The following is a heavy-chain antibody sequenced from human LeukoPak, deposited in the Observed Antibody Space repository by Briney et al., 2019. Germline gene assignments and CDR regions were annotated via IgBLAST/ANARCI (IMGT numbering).Heavy chain of an antibody. D-gene: IGHD2-15*01. Sequence: ASVKVSCKASGDTFTSYNMNWVRQATGQGLEWMGWMNPNSGNTGYAQKFQGRVTMSTNSSISTAYMELSSLGSEDTAVYYCVREERGYCSGGSCTGPFDSWGQGTQVIVSS. V-gene: IGHV1-8*01. CDR2: MNPNSGNT. J-gene: IGHJ4*02. CDR1: GDTFTSYN. CDR3: VREERGYCSGGSCTGPFDS.